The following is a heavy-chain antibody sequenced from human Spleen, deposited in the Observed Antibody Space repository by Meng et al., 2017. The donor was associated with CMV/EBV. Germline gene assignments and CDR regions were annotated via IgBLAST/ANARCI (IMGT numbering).Heavy chain of an antibody. CDR3: ATDFPSCRNGVCHRIGALDM. V-gene: IGHV1-24*01. CDR1: GYSLTELA. D-gene: IGHD2-8*01. Sequence: GESLKISCKVSGYSLTELAINWVRQVPGKGLEWMGSFDPKDGETIHAQIFQGRVTVTEDTSTDTAYMELRSLRSDDTAVYYCATDFPSCRNGVCHRIGALDMWGQGTRVTVSS. CDR2: FDPKDGET. J-gene: IGHJ3*02.